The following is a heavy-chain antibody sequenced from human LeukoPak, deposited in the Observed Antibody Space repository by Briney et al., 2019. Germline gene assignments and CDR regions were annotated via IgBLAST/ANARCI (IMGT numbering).Heavy chain of an antibody. J-gene: IGHJ5*02. V-gene: IGHV3-23*01. CDR2: ISGSGGST. D-gene: IGHD3-10*01. CDR1: GFTFSSYA. CDR3: AREFSFLGFGESPGWFDP. Sequence: GGSLRLSCAASGFTFSSYAMSWVRQAPGKGLEWVSAISGSGGSTYYADSVKGRFTISRDNSKNTLYQQMNSLRAEDTAVYYCAREFSFLGFGESPGWFDPWGQGTLVTVSS.